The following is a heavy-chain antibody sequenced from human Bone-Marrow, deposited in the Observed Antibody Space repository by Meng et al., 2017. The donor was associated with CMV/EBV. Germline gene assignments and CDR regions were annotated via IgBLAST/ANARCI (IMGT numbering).Heavy chain of an antibody. V-gene: IGHV3-73*01. D-gene: IGHD5-18*01. CDR3: TRLIESGYSYGPDDYYYGLDV. Sequence: GESLKISCAASGFTFSGSAMHWVRQASGKGLEWVGRIRSKANSYATAYAASVKGRFTISRDDSKNTAYLQMNSRKTEDTAVYYCTRLIESGYSYGPDDYYYGLDVWGQGTTVTVSS. J-gene: IGHJ6*02. CDR1: GFTFSGSA. CDR2: IRSKANSYAT.